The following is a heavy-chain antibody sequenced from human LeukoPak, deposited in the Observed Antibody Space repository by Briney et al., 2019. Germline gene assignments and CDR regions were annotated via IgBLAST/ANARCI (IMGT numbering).Heavy chain of an antibody. CDR3: AKCRIQLWSLFDY. Sequence: GGSLRLSCAASGFTFSSYSTNWVRQTPGKGLEWVSSISSSSTYIYYADSVKGRFTISRDNAKNSLYLQMNSLRAEDTAVYYCAKCRIQLWSLFDYWGQGTLVTVSS. D-gene: IGHD5-18*01. CDR2: ISSSSTYI. CDR1: GFTFSSYS. V-gene: IGHV3-21*01. J-gene: IGHJ4*02.